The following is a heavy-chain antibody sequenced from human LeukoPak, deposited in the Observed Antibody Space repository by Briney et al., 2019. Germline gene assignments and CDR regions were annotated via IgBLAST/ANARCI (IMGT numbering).Heavy chain of an antibody. CDR1: GGSISSGSYY. Sequence: SETLSLTCTVSGGSISSGSYYWSWIRQPAGKGLEWMGRIYTSGSTSYNPSLKSRVTISVDTSKNQFSLRLSSVTAADTAVYYCARVVVVPAAMDYYYYMDVWGKGTAVTVSS. D-gene: IGHD2-2*01. V-gene: IGHV4-61*02. CDR2: IYTSGST. J-gene: IGHJ6*03. CDR3: ARVVVVPAAMDYYYYMDV.